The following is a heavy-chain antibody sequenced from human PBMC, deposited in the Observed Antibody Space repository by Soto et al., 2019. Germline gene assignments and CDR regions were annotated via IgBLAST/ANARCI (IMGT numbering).Heavy chain of an antibody. CDR3: ARASGSNIHFDY. CDR1: GLTFSSYW. CDR2: INTDGSST. V-gene: IGHV3-74*01. J-gene: IGHJ4*02. D-gene: IGHD1-26*01. Sequence: EVQLVESGGGLVQPGGSLRLSCGASGLTFSSYWMHWVRQAPGKVLVWVSRINTDGSSTTYADSVKGRFTISRDNTKNTLYLQMNSLRVEDTAVYYCARASGSNIHFDYWGQGTLVTVSS.